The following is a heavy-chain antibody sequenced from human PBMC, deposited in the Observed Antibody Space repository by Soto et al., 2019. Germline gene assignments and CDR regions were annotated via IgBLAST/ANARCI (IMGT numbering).Heavy chain of an antibody. V-gene: IGHV3-30*18. J-gene: IGHJ5*02. Sequence: GGSLRLSCAASGFTFSSYGMHWVRQAPGKGLEWVAVISYDGSNKYYADSVKGRFTISRDNSKNTLYLQMNSLRAEDTAVYYCAKDFQVAAAIDPWGQGTLVTAPQ. CDR3: AKDFQVAAAIDP. CDR2: ISYDGSNK. D-gene: IGHD6-13*01. CDR1: GFTFSSYG.